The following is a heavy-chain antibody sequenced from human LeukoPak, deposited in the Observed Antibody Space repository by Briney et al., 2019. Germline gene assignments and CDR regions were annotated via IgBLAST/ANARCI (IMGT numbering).Heavy chain of an antibody. J-gene: IGHJ5*02. Sequence: PSETLSLTCTVSGYSISSGYYWGWIRQPPGKGLEWIGSIYHSGSTYYNPSLKSRVTISVDTSKNQFSLKLSSVTAADTAVYYCAGEGDSNSVGWFDPWGQGTLVTVSS. CDR3: AGEGDSNSVGWFDP. CDR1: GYSISSGYY. CDR2: IYHSGST. D-gene: IGHD6-13*01. V-gene: IGHV4-38-2*02.